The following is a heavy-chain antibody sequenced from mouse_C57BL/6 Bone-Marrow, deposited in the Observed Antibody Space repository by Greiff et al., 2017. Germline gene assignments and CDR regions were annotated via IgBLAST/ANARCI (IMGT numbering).Heavy chain of an antibody. J-gene: IGHJ2*01. D-gene: IGHD1-1*01. Sequence: DAGGGLVQPKGSLKLSCAASGFTFNTYAMHWVRQAPGKGLEWVARIRSKSSNYATYYADSVKDRFTISRDDSQSMLYLQMNNLKTEDTAMYYCVREGIITTVVPYFDYWGQGTTLTVSS. V-gene: IGHV10-3*01. CDR1: GFTFNTYA. CDR2: IRSKSSNYAT. CDR3: VREGIITTVVPYFDY.